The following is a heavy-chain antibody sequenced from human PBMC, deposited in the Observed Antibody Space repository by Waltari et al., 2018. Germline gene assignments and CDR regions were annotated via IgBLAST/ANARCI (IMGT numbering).Heavy chain of an antibody. Sequence: QVQLLQSGAEVKMPGSSVKVSCTPSGVSFSSYSVNWVRQAPGQGLEWMGRIIPIRGTTDYAQKIQGRITITAAYMELSSRRSEDTAVYFCARAERLGHSDPFPFDYWGQGTLVTVSS. J-gene: IGHJ4*02. CDR1: GVSFSSYS. CDR2: IIPIRGTT. V-gene: IGHV1-69*08. D-gene: IGHD1-26*01. CDR3: ARAERLGHSDPFPFDY.